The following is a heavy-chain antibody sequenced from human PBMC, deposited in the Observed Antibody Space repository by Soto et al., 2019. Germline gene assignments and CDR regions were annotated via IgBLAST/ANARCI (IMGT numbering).Heavy chain of an antibody. J-gene: IGHJ6*02. Sequence: SETLSLTCTVSGGSISSYYWSWIRQPPGKGLEWIGYIYYSGSTNYNPSLKSRVTISVDTSKNQFSLKLSSVTAADTAVYYCARVPHRWFGEFQSNTIYYYYGIDVWGQGTTVTVSS. CDR1: GGSISSYY. V-gene: IGHV4-59*01. D-gene: IGHD3-10*01. CDR2: IYYSGST. CDR3: ARVPHRWFGEFQSNTIYYYYGIDV.